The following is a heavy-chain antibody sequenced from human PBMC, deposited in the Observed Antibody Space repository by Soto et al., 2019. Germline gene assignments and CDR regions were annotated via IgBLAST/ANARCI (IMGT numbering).Heavy chain of an antibody. CDR1: GYTFTSYG. V-gene: IGHV1-18*01. D-gene: IGHD2-2*02. Sequence: GASVKVSCKASGYTFTSYGISWVRQAPGQGLEWMGWISAYNGNTNYAQKLQGRVTMTTDTSTSTAYMELRSLRSDDTAVYYCARAGCSSTSCYNNWFDPWGQGTLVTVSS. J-gene: IGHJ5*02. CDR2: ISAYNGNT. CDR3: ARAGCSSTSCYNNWFDP.